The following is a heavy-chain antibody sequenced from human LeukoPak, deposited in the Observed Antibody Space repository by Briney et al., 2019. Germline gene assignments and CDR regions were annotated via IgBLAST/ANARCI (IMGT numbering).Heavy chain of an antibody. CDR3: ARDRGYYYDSSGYYFSWWYFDL. V-gene: IGHV3-48*01. CDR1: GFTFSSYS. D-gene: IGHD3-22*01. CDR2: ISSSSSTI. J-gene: IGHJ2*01. Sequence: GGSLRLSCAASGFTFSSYSMNWVRQAPGKGLEWVSYISSSSSTIYYADSVKGRFTISRDNAKNSLYLQMNSLRAEDTAVYYCARDRGYYYDSSGYYFSWWYFDLWGRGTLVTVSS.